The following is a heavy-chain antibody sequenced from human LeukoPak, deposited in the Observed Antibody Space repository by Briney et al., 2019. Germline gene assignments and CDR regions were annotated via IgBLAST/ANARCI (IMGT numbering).Heavy chain of an antibody. CDR3: ARHESNYDILTGYYISPFDY. Sequence: SETLSLTCTVSGGSISNYYRSWIRQPPGKGLQWIRYIYYSGSTNYNPALKSRVTISVDTSRNQFSLKLSSVTAADTAVYYCARHESNYDILTGYYISPFDYWGQGTLVTVSS. CDR1: GGSISNYY. J-gene: IGHJ4*02. D-gene: IGHD3-9*01. CDR2: IYYSGST. V-gene: IGHV4-59*08.